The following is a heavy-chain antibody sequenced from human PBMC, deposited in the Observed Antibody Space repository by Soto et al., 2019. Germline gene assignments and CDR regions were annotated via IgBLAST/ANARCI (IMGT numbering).Heavy chain of an antibody. D-gene: IGHD3-3*01. V-gene: IGHV3-7*01. CDR3: ARRTGFLRTDAFDI. CDR1: GFTFSSYW. Sequence: GGSLRLSCAASGFTFSSYWMSWVRQAPGKGLEWVANIKQDGSEKYYVDSVTGRFTISRDNAKKSLDLQMNSLRAEDTAVYYCARRTGFLRTDAFDIWGQGTMVTVSS. CDR2: IKQDGSEK. J-gene: IGHJ3*02.